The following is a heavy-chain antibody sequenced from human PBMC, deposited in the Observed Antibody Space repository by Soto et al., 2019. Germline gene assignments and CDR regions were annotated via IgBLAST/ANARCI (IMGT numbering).Heavy chain of an antibody. V-gene: IGHV3-74*01. J-gene: IGHJ6*02. CDR2: INNDGSTT. Sequence: LRLSCAASGFPFSTYWMHWVRQAPGKGPVWVSRINNDGSTTRYADSVKGRFTISRDNAKNTLYLQMNSLRAEDTAVYYCASQGLYYYGLDVWGQGTTVTVSS. CDR3: ASQGLYYYGLDV. CDR1: GFPFSTYW.